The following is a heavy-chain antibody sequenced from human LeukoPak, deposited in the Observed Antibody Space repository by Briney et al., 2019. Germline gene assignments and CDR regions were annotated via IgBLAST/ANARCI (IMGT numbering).Heavy chain of an antibody. Sequence: GGSLRLSCAASGFMFSHYAMTWARQAPGKGLECASTINNAYSAYYSDSVEGRFTISRDNSRNTLYLQMSSLRAEDTAVYYCAKPIDSNRYYSFVNWGQGTQVTVSS. CDR3: AKPIDSNRYYSFVN. CDR1: GFMFSHYA. V-gene: IGHV3-23*01. CDR2: INNAYSA. D-gene: IGHD3-22*01. J-gene: IGHJ4*02.